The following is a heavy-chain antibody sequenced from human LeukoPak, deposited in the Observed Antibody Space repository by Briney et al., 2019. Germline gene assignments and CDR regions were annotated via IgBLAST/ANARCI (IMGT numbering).Heavy chain of an antibody. J-gene: IGHJ6*02. CDR2: MNPNSGNT. CDR1: GYTFTSYD. Sequence: AAVKVSCKASGYTFTSYDINWVRQATGQGLEWMGWMNPNSGNTGYAQKFQGRVTMTRNTSISTAYMELSSLRSEDTAVYYCARPRGYSGYDLTYYYYGMDVWGQGTTVTVSS. D-gene: IGHD5-12*01. V-gene: IGHV1-8*01. CDR3: ARPRGYSGYDLTYYYYGMDV.